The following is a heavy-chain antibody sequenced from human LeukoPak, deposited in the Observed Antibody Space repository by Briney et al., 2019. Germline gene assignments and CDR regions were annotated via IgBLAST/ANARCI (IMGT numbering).Heavy chain of an antibody. CDR1: GGSFSRYY. V-gene: IGHV4-34*01. Sequence: PSETLTLTCAVYGGSFSRYYWSWIRQPPEKGLEWIGAINHSGSTNYNPSLKSRVTISVDTSKNQFSLKLSSVTAADTAVYYCARQRDIVVVPAASPLIRGSNWFDPWGQGTLVTVSS. CDR3: ARQRDIVVVPAASPLIRGSNWFDP. CDR2: INHSGST. J-gene: IGHJ5*02. D-gene: IGHD2-2*01.